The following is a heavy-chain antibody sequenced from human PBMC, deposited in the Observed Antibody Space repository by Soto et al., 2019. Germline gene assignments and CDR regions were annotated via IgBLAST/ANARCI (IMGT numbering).Heavy chain of an antibody. V-gene: IGHV4-34*01. CDR2: INHSGST. D-gene: IGHD2-2*01. J-gene: IGHJ4*02. CDR3: ARGRGYCSSTSCSHAYYFDY. Sequence: SETLSLTCAVYGGSFSGYYWSWIRQPPGKGLEWIGEINHSGSTNYNPSLKSRVTISVDTSKNQFSLKLSSVTAADTAVYYCARGRGYCSSTSCSHAYYFDYWGQGTLVTVSS. CDR1: GGSFSGYY.